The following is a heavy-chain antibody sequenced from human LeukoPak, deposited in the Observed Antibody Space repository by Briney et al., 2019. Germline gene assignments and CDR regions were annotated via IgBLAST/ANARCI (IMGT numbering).Heavy chain of an antibody. J-gene: IGHJ6*02. CDR3: ARVGGLPGSYYYYGMKV. Sequence: ASVKVSCKASGYTFTGYYMHWVRQAPGRGLEWMGWINPNSGGTNYAQKFQGRVTMTRDTSISTAYMELSRLRSDDTAVYYCARVGGLPGSYYYYGMKVWGQGTTLTFS. V-gene: IGHV1-2*02. CDR1: GYTFTGYY. CDR2: INPNSGGT. D-gene: IGHD3-16*01.